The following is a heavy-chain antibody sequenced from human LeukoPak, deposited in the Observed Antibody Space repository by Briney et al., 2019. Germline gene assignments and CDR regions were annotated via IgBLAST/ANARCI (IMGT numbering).Heavy chain of an antibody. Sequence: PSETLSLTCTVSGVSISSYYWSWIRQPPGKGLEWIGYIYYSGSTNYNPSLKSRVTISVDTSKNQFSLKLSSVTAADTAVYYCARGRSSNWFDPWGQGTLVTVSS. CDR1: GVSISSYY. CDR2: IYYSGST. CDR3: ARGRSSNWFDP. J-gene: IGHJ5*02. V-gene: IGHV4-59*01.